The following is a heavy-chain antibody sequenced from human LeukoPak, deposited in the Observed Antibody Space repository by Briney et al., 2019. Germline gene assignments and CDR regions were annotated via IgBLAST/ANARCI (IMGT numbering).Heavy chain of an antibody. D-gene: IGHD6-13*01. CDR1: GFTFSNAW. Sequence: AGSLRLSCAASGFTFSNAWMSWVRQAPGKGLEWVSVISGSGGSTYYADSVKGRFPISRDNSKNTLYLQMNSLRTEDTATYYCAKGQGIAAAGNYPYDYWGQGTLVTVSS. CDR3: AKGQGIAAAGNYPYDY. V-gene: IGHV3-23*01. J-gene: IGHJ4*02. CDR2: ISGSGGST.